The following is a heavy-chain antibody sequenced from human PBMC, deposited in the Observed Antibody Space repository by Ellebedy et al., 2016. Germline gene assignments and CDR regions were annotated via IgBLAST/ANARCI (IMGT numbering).Heavy chain of an antibody. D-gene: IGHD3-3*01. CDR3: TTDIGVLRFLEWPRDWFNP. CDR1: GFTFSSYA. J-gene: IGHJ5*02. V-gene: IGHV3-15*01. CDR2: IKSKTDGGTT. Sequence: GGSLRLSXAASGFTFSSYAMSWVRQAPGKGLEWVGRIKSKTDGGTTDYAAPVKGRFTISRDDSKNTLYLQMNSLKTEDTAVYYCTTDIGVLRFLEWPRDWFNPWGQGTLVTVSS.